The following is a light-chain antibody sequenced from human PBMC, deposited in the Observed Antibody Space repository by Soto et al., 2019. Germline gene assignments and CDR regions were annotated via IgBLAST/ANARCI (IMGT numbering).Light chain of an antibody. CDR1: QSVSSY. CDR2: DAS. Sequence: DIVLTQSPATLSLSPGERATLSCRASQSVSSYLAWYQQKPGQAPRLLIYDASNRATGIPARFSGSGSGTDFTLTISSLEPEDFAVYYCLQRSNWPLTFGQGKRLEIK. J-gene: IGKJ5*01. CDR3: LQRSNWPLT. V-gene: IGKV3-11*01.